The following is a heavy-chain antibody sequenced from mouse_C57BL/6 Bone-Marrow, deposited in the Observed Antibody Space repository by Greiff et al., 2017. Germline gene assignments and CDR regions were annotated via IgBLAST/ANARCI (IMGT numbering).Heavy chain of an antibody. CDR2: IHPSDSDT. CDR3: ASSRGTYAMDY. D-gene: IGHD3-3*01. V-gene: IGHV1-74*01. Sequence: QVQLQQPGAELVKPGASVKVSCKASGYTFTSYWMHWVKQRPGQGLEWIGRIHPSDSDTNYNQKFKGKATLTVDKSASTAFMRLSSLTSEDSAVYYCASSRGTYAMDYWGQGTSVTVSS. CDR1: GYTFTSYW. J-gene: IGHJ4*01.